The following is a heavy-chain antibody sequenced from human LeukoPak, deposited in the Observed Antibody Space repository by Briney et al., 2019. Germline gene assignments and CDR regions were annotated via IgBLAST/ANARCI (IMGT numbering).Heavy chain of an antibody. J-gene: IGHJ4*02. CDR2: ICGSGGST. CDR1: GFTFSSYA. V-gene: IGHV3-23*01. D-gene: IGHD6-19*01. Sequence: GGSLRLSCAASGFTFSSYAMSWVRQAPGKGLEWVSAICGSGGSTYYADSVKGRFTISRDNSKNTLYLQMNSLRAEDTAVYYCAKSRTKAVAGTYYFDYWGQGTLVTVSS. CDR3: AKSRTKAVAGTYYFDY.